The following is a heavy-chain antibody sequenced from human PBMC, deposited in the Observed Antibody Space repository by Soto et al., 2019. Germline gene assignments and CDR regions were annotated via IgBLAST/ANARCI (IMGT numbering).Heavy chain of an antibody. D-gene: IGHD6-13*01. J-gene: IGHJ4*02. Sequence: EVQVVESGGGLIQPGGSLTLSCAASGFTVSHNYMSWVRQAPGKGLEWVSVIFGGGGTTYADSVKGRFTISRDISKNTVYLQMDSLRVEDTAVYYCARRGHSDTWYEFDYWGQGTLVTVSS. CDR1: GFTVSHNY. CDR2: IFGGGGT. V-gene: IGHV3-53*01. CDR3: ARRGHSDTWYEFDY.